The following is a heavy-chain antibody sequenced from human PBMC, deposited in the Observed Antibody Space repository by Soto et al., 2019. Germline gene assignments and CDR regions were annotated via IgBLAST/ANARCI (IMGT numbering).Heavy chain of an antibody. CDR2: IYYSGST. J-gene: IGHJ5*02. D-gene: IGHD6-19*01. CDR1: GGSISSSRYY. Sequence: SETLSLTCTVSGGSISSSRYYWGWIRQPPGKGLEWIGSIYYSGSTYYNPSLKSRVTISVDTSKNQFSLKLSSVTAADTAVYYCARHRSGIAVAGLGNWFDPWGQGTLVTVSP. V-gene: IGHV4-39*01. CDR3: ARHRSGIAVAGLGNWFDP.